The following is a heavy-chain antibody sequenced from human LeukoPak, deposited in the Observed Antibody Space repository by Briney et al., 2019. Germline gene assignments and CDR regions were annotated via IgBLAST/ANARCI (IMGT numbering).Heavy chain of an antibody. V-gene: IGHV3-23*01. Sequence: PGGSLRLSCIASGFNLSGYAMSWVRQAPGKGLEWVSTISGGGDAAYYADSVKGRFTISRDNSKNTLYLQMNSLRAEDTAVYYCPRKYDSSGYFDYWGRGTLVTVSS. CDR2: ISGGGDAA. J-gene: IGHJ4*02. D-gene: IGHD3-22*01. CDR3: PRKYDSSGYFDY. CDR1: GFNLSGYA.